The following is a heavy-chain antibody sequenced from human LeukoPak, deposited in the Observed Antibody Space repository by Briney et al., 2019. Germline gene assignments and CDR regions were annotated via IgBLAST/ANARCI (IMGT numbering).Heavy chain of an antibody. CDR1: GGSISSGDYY. J-gene: IGHJ5*02. CDR2: IYYSGST. D-gene: IGHD4-17*01. V-gene: IGHV4-30-4*01. Sequence: PSQTLSPTCTVSGGSISSGDYYWSWIRQPPGKGLEWIGYIYYSGSTYYNPSLKSRVTISVDTSKNQFSLKLSSVTAADTAVYYCARGGDYGDLRWFDPWGQGTLVTVSS. CDR3: ARGGDYGDLRWFDP.